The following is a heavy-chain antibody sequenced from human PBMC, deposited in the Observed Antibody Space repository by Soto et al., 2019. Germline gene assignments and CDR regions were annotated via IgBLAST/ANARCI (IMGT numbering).Heavy chain of an antibody. D-gene: IGHD2-2*02. CDR2: IIPIFGTA. V-gene: IGHV1-69*01. Sequence: QVQLVQSGAEVKKPGSSVKVSCKASGGTFSSYAISWVRQAPGQGLEWMGGIIPIFGTANYAQKFQGRVTITADESTSTAYMELSSLRSEDTAVYYWAREKGTDIVVVPAAIVYGMDVWGQGTTVTVSS. J-gene: IGHJ6*02. CDR1: GGTFSSYA. CDR3: AREKGTDIVVVPAAIVYGMDV.